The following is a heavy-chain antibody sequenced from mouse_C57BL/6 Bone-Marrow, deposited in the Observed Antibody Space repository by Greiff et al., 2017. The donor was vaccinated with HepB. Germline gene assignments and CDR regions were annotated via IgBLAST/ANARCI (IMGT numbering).Heavy chain of an antibody. D-gene: IGHD1-1*01. CDR1: GYTFTGYW. J-gene: IGHJ4*01. Sequence: VQLQQSGAELMKPGASVKLSCKATGYTFTGYWIEWVKQRPGHGLEWIGEILPGSGSTYYNEKFKGKATFTADTSSNTAYMQLSSLTTEDSAIYCCAGLFHTTEVARDYYAMDYWGQVTSVTVSS. CDR2: ILPGSGST. CDR3: AGLFHTTEVARDYYAMDY. V-gene: IGHV1-9*01.